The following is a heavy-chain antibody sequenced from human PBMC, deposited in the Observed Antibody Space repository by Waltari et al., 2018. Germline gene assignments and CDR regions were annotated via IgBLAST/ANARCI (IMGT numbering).Heavy chain of an antibody. J-gene: IGHJ4*02. CDR3: ARETLGYQLPMDHAGVFDY. V-gene: IGHV4-34*01. Sequence: QVQLQQWGAGLLKPSETLSLTCDVYGGSFSGYYWSWIRQPPGKGLEWIGEINHSGSTNYNPSLKSRVTISVDTSKNQFSLKLSSVTAADTAVYYCARETLGYQLPMDHAGVFDYWGQGTLVTVSS. D-gene: IGHD2-2*01. CDR2: INHSGST. CDR1: GGSFSGYY.